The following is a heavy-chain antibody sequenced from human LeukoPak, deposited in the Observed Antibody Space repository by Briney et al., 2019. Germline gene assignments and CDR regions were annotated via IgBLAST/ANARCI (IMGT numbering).Heavy chain of an antibody. CDR3: ARVPYYYDSSGYWFAFDI. CDR2: IYYSGST. D-gene: IGHD3-22*01. CDR1: GYSISSGYY. Sequence: SETLSLTCTVSGYSISSGYYWGWNRQPPGKGLEWIGSIYYSGSTYYNPSLKSRVTISVDTSKNQFSLKLSSVTAADTAVYYCARVPYYYDSSGYWFAFDIWGQGTMVTVSS. J-gene: IGHJ3*02. V-gene: IGHV4-38-2*02.